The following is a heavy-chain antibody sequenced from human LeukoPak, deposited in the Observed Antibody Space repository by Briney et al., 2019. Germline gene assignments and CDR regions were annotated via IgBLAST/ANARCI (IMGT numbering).Heavy chain of an antibody. D-gene: IGHD6-6*01. V-gene: IGHV4-34*01. CDR1: GGSFSGYY. Sequence: SETLSLTCAVYGGSFSGYYWSWIRQPPGKGLEWIGEINHSGSTNYNPSLKSRVTISVDTSKNQFSLKLSSVTAADTAVYYCARVGYSSSAPNWFDPWGQGTLVTVSS. CDR2: INHSGST. J-gene: IGHJ5*02. CDR3: ARVGYSSSAPNWFDP.